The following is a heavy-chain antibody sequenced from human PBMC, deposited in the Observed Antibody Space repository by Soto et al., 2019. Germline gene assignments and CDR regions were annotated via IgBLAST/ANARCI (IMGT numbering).Heavy chain of an antibody. Sequence: QVQLVESGGGVVQPGGSLRLSCAASGFTFSSYAMHWVRQAPGKGLEWMAVIWYDGSRKHYADSLKGRFTISRDNPKNTLYLEMNTLRVEDTAAYYCARGIHYYESHGYGPGAYWGQGTLVSVSS. CDR1: GFTFSSYA. CDR3: ARGIHYYESHGYGPGAY. D-gene: IGHD3-22*01. J-gene: IGHJ4*02. CDR2: IWYDGSRK. V-gene: IGHV3-33*01.